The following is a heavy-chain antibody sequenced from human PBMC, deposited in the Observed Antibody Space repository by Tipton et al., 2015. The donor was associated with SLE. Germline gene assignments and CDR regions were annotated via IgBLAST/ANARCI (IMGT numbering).Heavy chain of an antibody. J-gene: IGHJ4*02. Sequence: TLSLTCTVSGGSISNYYWSWIRQPPGKGLEWIGEINQSGNTDHKSSLKSRVTISVDTSKNQFSLKLNSVTAADTAVYYCARHGGYWGQGTLVTVSS. CDR3: ARHGGY. D-gene: IGHD3-3*01. CDR1: GGSISNYY. V-gene: IGHV4-59*08. CDR2: INQSGNT.